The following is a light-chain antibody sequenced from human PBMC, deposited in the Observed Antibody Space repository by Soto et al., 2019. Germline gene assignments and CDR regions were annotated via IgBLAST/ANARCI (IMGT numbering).Light chain of an antibody. CDR3: QQSYNTRFT. CDR1: QSINTY. V-gene: IGKV1-39*01. CDR2: SSS. J-gene: IGKJ3*01. Sequence: FQMTQSPSSLSASVGDRVTITCRASQSINTYLNWYQFKPGKAPKLLIFSSSNLQTGVPSRFSGIGSGTHFTLTLTRLQPEDSATYYCQQSYNTRFTFGPGTQVEI.